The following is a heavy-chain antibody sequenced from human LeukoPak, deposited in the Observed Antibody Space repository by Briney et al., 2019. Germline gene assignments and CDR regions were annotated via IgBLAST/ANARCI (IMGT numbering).Heavy chain of an antibody. D-gene: IGHD6-6*01. Sequence: SETLSLTCTVSGGSISSYYWSWVRQPPGKGLEWIGYIYSSGSTSYNPSLESRVTMSADTSKNQFSLKLSSVTAADTAVYYCARDSPQLVPFFDYWGQGTLVTVSS. V-gene: IGHV4-59*12. J-gene: IGHJ4*02. CDR1: GGSISSYY. CDR3: ARDSPQLVPFFDY. CDR2: IYSSGST.